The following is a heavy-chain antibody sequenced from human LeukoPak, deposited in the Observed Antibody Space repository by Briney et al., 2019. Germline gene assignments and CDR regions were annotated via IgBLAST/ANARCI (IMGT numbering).Heavy chain of an antibody. CDR1: GYLFTSYW. CDR2: IYPGDLDT. V-gene: IGHV5-51*01. D-gene: IGHD3-10*01. CDR3: ARQDGSGTYDAFDI. Sequence: GESLRISCKDTGYLFTSYWIAWVRQKPGKGLEWMGIIYPGDLDTRYNPSFQGQVTISADTSINTAYLQWDSLKASDTAMYYCARQDGSGTYDAFDIWGQGTMVTVPS. J-gene: IGHJ3*02.